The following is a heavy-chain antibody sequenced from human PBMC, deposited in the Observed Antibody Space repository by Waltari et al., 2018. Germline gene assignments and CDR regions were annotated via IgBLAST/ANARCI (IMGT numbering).Heavy chain of an antibody. CDR2: IYPGDSDT. D-gene: IGHD6-19*01. CDR3: ASFHSGWFGFDY. CDR1: EYTFTSYW. V-gene: IGHV5-51*01. J-gene: IGHJ4*02. Sequence: EVRLVQSGAEVKTPAESLQISCKGSEYTFTSYWLRCGRQMPGKGREWMGIIYPGDSDTRYSPSFQGQVTISADKSISTAYLQWSSLKASDTAMDYCASFHSGWFGFDYWGQGTLVTVSS.